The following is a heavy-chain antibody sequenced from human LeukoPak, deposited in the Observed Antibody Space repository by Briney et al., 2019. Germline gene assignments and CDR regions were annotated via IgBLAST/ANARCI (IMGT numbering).Heavy chain of an antibody. V-gene: IGHV1-69*05. J-gene: IGHJ4*02. CDR2: IIPIFGTA. Sequence: GASVKVSCKASGGTFSSYAISWVRQAPGQGLEWMGGIIPIFGTANYAQKFQGRVTITTDESTSTAYMEPSSLRSEDTAVYYCARDPPRGTAPGYWGQGTLVTVSS. D-gene: IGHD5-18*01. CDR1: GGTFSSYA. CDR3: ARDPPRGTAPGY.